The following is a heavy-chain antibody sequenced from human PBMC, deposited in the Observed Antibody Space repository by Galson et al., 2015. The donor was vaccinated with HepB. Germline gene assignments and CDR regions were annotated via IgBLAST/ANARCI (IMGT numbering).Heavy chain of an antibody. D-gene: IGHD1-26*01. CDR3: ARGVGSGSYSTNFDY. J-gene: IGHJ4*02. Sequence: SVKASCKASGYTFTSYGFTWVRQAPGQGLEWMGWISAYNGNTNYAQKLQGRVTMTTDTSTSTAYMELRSLRSDDTAVYYCARGVGSGSYSTNFDYWGQGTLVTVSS. CDR2: ISAYNGNT. CDR1: GYTFTSYG. V-gene: IGHV1-18*01.